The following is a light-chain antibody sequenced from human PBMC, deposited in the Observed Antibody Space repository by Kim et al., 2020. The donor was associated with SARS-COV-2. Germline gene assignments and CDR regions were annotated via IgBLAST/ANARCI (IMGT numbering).Light chain of an antibody. V-gene: IGKV1-39*01. Sequence: ASVGDNITITCRASQSISSYLNWYQQKPGKAPKLLIYAASSLQSGVPSRCSGSGSGTDFTLTISSLQPEDFATYYCQQSYSTPPYTFGQGTKLEI. J-gene: IGKJ2*01. CDR3: QQSYSTPPYT. CDR1: QSISSY. CDR2: AAS.